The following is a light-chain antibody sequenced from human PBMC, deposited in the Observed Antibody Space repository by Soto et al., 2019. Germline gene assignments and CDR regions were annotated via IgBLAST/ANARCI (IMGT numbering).Light chain of an antibody. V-gene: IGKV1-27*01. CDR1: QGISDY. CDR3: QKYNSASIL. Sequence: DIQMTQSPSSLSASVGDRATITCRASQGISDYLAGYQQKPGKVPKLLIYDGSTLQSEVPYRFSGSGSGTDFTLTISSLQAEDVATYYCQKYNSASILFGEGTRLEI. CDR2: DGS. J-gene: IGKJ5*01.